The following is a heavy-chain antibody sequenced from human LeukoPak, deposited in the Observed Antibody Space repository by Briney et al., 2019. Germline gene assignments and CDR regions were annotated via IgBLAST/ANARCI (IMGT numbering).Heavy chain of an antibody. CDR3: ARGRAVGVRAGFDY. Sequence: ASVKVSCKASGYTFTSYYMHWVRQAPGQGLEWMGIINPSGGSTTYAQKFLGRVTMTRDTSTSTVYMELSSLRSEETAVYYRARGRAVGVRAGFDYWGQGTLVTVSS. CDR2: INPSGGST. V-gene: IGHV1-46*03. CDR1: GYTFTSYY. D-gene: IGHD1-26*01. J-gene: IGHJ4*02.